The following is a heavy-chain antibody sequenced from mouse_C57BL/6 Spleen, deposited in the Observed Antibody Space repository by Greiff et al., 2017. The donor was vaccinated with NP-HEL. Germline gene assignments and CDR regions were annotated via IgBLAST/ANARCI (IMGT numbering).Heavy chain of an antibody. Sequence: QVQLQESGPELVKPGASVKISCKASGYAFSSSWMNWVKQRPGKGLEWIGRIYPGDGDTNYNGKFKGKATLTADKYSSTAYMQRSSLTSEDAAVYFCASVDGYDGRFAYWGQGTLVTVSA. D-gene: IGHD2-2*01. V-gene: IGHV1-82*01. CDR3: ASVDGYDGRFAY. CDR2: IYPGDGDT. J-gene: IGHJ3*01. CDR1: GYAFSSSW.